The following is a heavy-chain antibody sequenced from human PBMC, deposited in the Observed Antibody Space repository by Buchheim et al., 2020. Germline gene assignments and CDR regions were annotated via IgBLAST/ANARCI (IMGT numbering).Heavy chain of an antibody. D-gene: IGHD5-24*01. Sequence: QVQLVESGGGVVQPGRSLRLSCAASGFTFSSYGMHWVRQAPGKGLEWVAVISYDGSNKYYADSVKGRFTISRDNSKNKLYLRMNSRGAEDTAVYYCAKAGEMATIEYWGQGTL. J-gene: IGHJ4*02. CDR1: GFTFSSYG. CDR2: ISYDGSNK. V-gene: IGHV3-30*18. CDR3: AKAGEMATIEY.